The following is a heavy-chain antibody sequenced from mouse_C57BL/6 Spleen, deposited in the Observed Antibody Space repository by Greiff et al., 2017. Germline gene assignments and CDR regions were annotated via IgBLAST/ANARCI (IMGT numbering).Heavy chain of an antibody. D-gene: IGHD3-2*02. J-gene: IGHJ2*01. CDR3: ARGMTAQAFFDY. Sequence: VQLKESGPGLVKPSQSLSLTCYVTGYSITSGYYWNWIRQFPGNKLEWMGYISYDGSNNYNPSLKNQISITRDTSKNQFFLKLNSVTTEDTATYYCARGMTAQAFFDYWGQGTTLTVSS. CDR1: GYSITSGYY. CDR2: ISYDGSN. V-gene: IGHV3-6*01.